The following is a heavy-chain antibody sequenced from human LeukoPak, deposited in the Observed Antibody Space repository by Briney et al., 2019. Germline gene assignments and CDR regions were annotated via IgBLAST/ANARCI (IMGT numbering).Heavy chain of an antibody. D-gene: IGHD5-12*01. CDR3: ARLRGGYEPFDY. Sequence: ASVKVSCKASGYTFTDYYMHWVRQAPGRGLEWMGWIHPNSGSTNYAQKFQGRVTMTRDTSISTAYMELSSLRSDDTAVLHCARLRGGYEPFDYWGQGTLVTVSS. CDR2: IHPNSGST. CDR1: GYTFTDYY. V-gene: IGHV1-2*02. J-gene: IGHJ4*02.